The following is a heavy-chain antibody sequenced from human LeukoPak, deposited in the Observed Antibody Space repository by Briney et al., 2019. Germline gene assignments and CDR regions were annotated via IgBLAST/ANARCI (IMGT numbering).Heavy chain of an antibody. V-gene: IGHV5-51*01. J-gene: IGHJ4*02. CDR2: IYPGDSDT. CDR3: ARHGGRMVRGVTPALDY. Sequence: GESLKISCKGSGYSFTSYWIGWVRQMPGKGLEWMGIIYPGDSDTRYSPSFQGRVTISADKSISTAYLQWSSLKASDTAMYYCARHGGRMVRGVTPALDYWGQGTLVTVSS. CDR1: GYSFTSYW. D-gene: IGHD3-10*01.